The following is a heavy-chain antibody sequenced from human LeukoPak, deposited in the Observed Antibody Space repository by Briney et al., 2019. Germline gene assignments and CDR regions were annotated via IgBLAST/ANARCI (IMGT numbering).Heavy chain of an antibody. CDR1: GFSVSSNY. D-gene: IGHD4-11*01. Sequence: GGSLRLSCAASGFSVSSNYMTWVRQAPGKGLEWVSIIYSDYSGGSTYYADSVKGRFSISRDNSKNTLDLQMNSLRAEDTAVYYCAKDFHTVTTFDYWGQGTLVTVSS. CDR3: AKDFHTVTTFDY. J-gene: IGHJ4*02. CDR2: IYSDYSGGST. V-gene: IGHV3-53*05.